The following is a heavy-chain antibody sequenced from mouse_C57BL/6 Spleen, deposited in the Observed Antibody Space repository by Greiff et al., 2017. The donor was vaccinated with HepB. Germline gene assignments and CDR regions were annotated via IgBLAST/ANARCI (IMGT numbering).Heavy chain of an antibody. Sequence: VQLQQSGPGLVQPSQSLSITCTVSGFSLTSYGVHWVRQSPGKGLEWLGVIWSGGSTDYNAAFISRLSISKDNSKSQVFFKMNSLQADDTAIYYCARNCRYGSSYWYFDVWGTGTTVTVSS. V-gene: IGHV2-2*01. CDR1: GFSLTSYG. CDR2: IWSGGST. D-gene: IGHD1-1*01. J-gene: IGHJ1*03. CDR3: ARNCRYGSSYWYFDV.